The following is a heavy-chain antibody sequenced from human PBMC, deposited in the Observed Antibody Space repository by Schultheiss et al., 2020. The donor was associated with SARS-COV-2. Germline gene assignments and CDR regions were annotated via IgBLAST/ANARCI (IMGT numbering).Heavy chain of an antibody. J-gene: IGHJ4*02. CDR2: ISAYNGNT. CDR3: ARARGATTVTTPLALDFDY. CDR1: GYTFTSYG. Sequence: ASVKVSCKASGYTFTSYGISWVRQAPGQGLEWMGWISAYNGNTNYAQKLQGRVTMTTDTSTSTAYMELRILRSDDTAVYYCARARGATTVTTPLALDFDYWGQGALVTVSS. D-gene: IGHD4-17*01. V-gene: IGHV1-18*01.